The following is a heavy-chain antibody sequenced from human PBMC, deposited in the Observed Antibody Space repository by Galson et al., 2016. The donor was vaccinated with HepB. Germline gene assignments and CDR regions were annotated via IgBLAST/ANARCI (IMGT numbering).Heavy chain of an antibody. D-gene: IGHD6-13*01. CDR2: IWYDGSNK. Sequence: AASGFTFSDFGMHWVRQAPGKGLEWVALIWYDGSNKHYADSVKGRFTISRDNSKNTLYLQMNSLRAEDTAVYYCASSVAAAGNWFDPWGQGTLVTVSS. CDR1: GFTFSDFG. CDR3: ASSVAAAGNWFDP. J-gene: IGHJ5*02. V-gene: IGHV3-33*01.